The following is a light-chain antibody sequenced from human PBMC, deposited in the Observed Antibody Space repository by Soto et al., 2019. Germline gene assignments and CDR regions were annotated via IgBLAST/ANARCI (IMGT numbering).Light chain of an antibody. CDR3: QHYDNFPRAIT. J-gene: IGKJ5*01. V-gene: IGKV1-33*01. CDR2: DAS. CDR1: QDISSY. Sequence: DIQMTQSPSSLSASVGDRVTISCQASQDISSYLNWYQQKPGKAPKLLIYDASNLETGVPSRFSGSGSGTDFTFPISSLQPEDIATYYCQHYDNFPRAITFGQGTRLELK.